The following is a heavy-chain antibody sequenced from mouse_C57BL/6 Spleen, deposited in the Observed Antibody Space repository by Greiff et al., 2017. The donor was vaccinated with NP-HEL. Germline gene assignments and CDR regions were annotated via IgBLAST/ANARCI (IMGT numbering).Heavy chain of an antibody. V-gene: IGHV1-15*01. CDR1: GYTFTDYE. J-gene: IGHJ2*01. CDR2: IDPETGGT. Sequence: VHLVESGAELVRPGASVTLSCKASGYTFTDYEMHWVKQTPVHGLEWIGAIDPETGGTAYNQKFKGKAILTADKSSSTAYMELRSLTSEDSAVYYCTRGGYGNPYYFDYWGQGTTLTVSS. CDR3: TRGGYGNPYYFDY. D-gene: IGHD2-1*01.